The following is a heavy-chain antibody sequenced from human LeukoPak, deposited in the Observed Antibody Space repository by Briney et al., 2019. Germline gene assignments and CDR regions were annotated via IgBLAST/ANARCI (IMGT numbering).Heavy chain of an antibody. Sequence: PGGSLRLSCAASGVTSSSYSMCWVRQTPRKGVGRVSFIPYDEGNKHYMDSLRSRFTISRDNFKSTLSLQMNSLRAEDTSVYYCAKGYDYGGNYFDYWGQGTLVTVSS. CDR1: GVTSSSYS. J-gene: IGHJ4*02. CDR3: AKGYDYGGNYFDY. CDR2: IPYDEGNK. D-gene: IGHD4-23*01. V-gene: IGHV3-30*02.